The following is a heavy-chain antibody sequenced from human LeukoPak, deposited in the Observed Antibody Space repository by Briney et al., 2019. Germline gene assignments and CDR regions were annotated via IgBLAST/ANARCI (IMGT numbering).Heavy chain of an antibody. J-gene: IGHJ4*02. CDR3: ARGGMCGHDYFDY. D-gene: IGHD5-12*01. Sequence: PGGSLRLSCAASGFTFSDFYMTWIRQAPGKGLEVVSYISSSNIDTNYADSVKGRFTVSRDNAKNSLYLQMNSLRAEHTAVYYCARGGMCGHDYFDYWGQGTLVSVSS. V-gene: IGHV3-11*05. CDR2: ISSSNIDT. CDR1: GFTFSDFY.